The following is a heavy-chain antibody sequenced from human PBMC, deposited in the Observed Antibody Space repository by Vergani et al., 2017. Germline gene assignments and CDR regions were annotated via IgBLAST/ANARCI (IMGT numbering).Heavy chain of an antibody. CDR2: IIPIFGTA. V-gene: IGHV1-69*18. CDR1: GGTFSSYA. D-gene: IGHD3-16*02. J-gene: IGHJ5*02. Sequence: QVQLVQSGAEVKKPGSSVKVSCKASGGTFSSYAISWVRQAPGQGLGWMGRIIPIFGTANYAQKFQGRVTMTADESTSTAYMELSSLRSEDTAVYYCATDLPTLYRKKGLGGIFDPWGQGTLVTVSS. CDR3: ATDLPTLYRKKGLGGIFDP.